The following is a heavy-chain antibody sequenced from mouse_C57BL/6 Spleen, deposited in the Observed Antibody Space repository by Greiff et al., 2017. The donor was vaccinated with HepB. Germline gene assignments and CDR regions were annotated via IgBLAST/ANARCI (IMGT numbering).Heavy chain of an antibody. J-gene: IGHJ1*03. CDR1: GFTFSDYY. CDR3: ARQLTGTRYFDV. D-gene: IGHD4-1*01. V-gene: IGHV5-12*01. CDR2: ISNGGGST. Sequence: EVQRVESGGGLVQPGGSLKLSCAASGFTFSDYYMYWVRQTPEKRLEWVAYISNGGGSTYYPDTVKGRFTISRDNAKNTLYLQMSRLKSEDTAMYYCARQLTGTRYFDVWGTGTTVTVSS.